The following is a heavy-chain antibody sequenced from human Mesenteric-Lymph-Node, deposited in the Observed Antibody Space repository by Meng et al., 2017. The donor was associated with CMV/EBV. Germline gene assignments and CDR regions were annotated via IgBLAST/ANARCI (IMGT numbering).Heavy chain of an antibody. CDR2: ISWDGATK. D-gene: IGHD4-17*01. CDR3: AKGSYAYFDD. Sequence: GGSLRLSCAASGFTFDDYTMHWVRQAPGKGLEWVSLISWDGATKDYADSVKGRFTISRDNSKNFLFLQMNGLRTEDTALYYCAKGSYAYFDDWGQGTLVTVSS. J-gene: IGHJ4*02. V-gene: IGHV3-43*01. CDR1: GFTFDDYT.